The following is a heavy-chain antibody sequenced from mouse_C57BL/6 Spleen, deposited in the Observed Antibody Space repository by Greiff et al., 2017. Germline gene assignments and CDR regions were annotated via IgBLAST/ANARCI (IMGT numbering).Heavy chain of an antibody. CDR2: IRNKANGYTT. CDR1: GFTFTDYY. D-gene: IGHD1-1*01. V-gene: IGHV7-3*01. Sequence: EVKLVESGGGLVQPGGSLSLSCAASGFTFTDYYMSWVRQPPGKALEWLGFIRNKANGYTTEYSASVKGRFTISRYNSQSILYLQMNARRAEDSATYYCARWAITTVVATRYFDVWGTGTTVTVSS. J-gene: IGHJ1*03. CDR3: ARWAITTVVATRYFDV.